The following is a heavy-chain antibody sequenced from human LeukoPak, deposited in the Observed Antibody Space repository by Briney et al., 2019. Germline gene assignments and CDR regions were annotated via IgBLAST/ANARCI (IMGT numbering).Heavy chain of an antibody. V-gene: IGHV1-69*13. Sequence: SVKVSCKASGGTLSSYAISWVRQAPGQGLEWVGGIIPIFGTPNYAQKFQGRVTITADESTSTFYMELSSLRSEDTAVYYCASPRVVTAFGNAFDIWGQGTMVTVSS. D-gene: IGHD2-21*02. J-gene: IGHJ3*02. CDR2: IIPIFGTP. CDR1: GGTLSSYA. CDR3: ASPRVVTAFGNAFDI.